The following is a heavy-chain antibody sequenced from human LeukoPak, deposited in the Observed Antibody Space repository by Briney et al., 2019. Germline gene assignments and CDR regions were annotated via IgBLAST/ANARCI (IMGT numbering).Heavy chain of an antibody. Sequence: SETLSLTCSVSGGSIRRYYWSWIRQPPGKGLEWIGSIYHSGSTYYNPSLKSRVTISVDTSKNQFSLKLSSVTAADTAVYYCARDRYSSGWYLGYYYYYMDVWGKGTTVTVSS. V-gene: IGHV4-39*07. J-gene: IGHJ6*03. D-gene: IGHD6-19*01. CDR1: GGSIRRYY. CDR3: ARDRYSSGWYLGYYYYYMDV. CDR2: IYHSGST.